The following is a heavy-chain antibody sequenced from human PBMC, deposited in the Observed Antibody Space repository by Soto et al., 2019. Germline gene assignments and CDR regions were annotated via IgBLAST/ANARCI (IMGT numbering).Heavy chain of an antibody. D-gene: IGHD3-22*01. Sequence: VGSLRLSCAASGFTFSIFGMSWVRQAPGKGLEWVSTISGSGGSTYYAESVEGRFTISRDNSKNTLYLQMNSLRAEDTAVYYCAKDPDYYDSSGYPLRAFDIWGQGTMVTVSS. V-gene: IGHV3-23*01. CDR2: ISGSGGST. J-gene: IGHJ3*02. CDR3: AKDPDYYDSSGYPLRAFDI. CDR1: GFTFSIFG.